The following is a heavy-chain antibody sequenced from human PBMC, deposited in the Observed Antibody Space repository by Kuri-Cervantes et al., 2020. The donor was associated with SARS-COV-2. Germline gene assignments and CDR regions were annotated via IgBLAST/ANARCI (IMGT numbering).Heavy chain of an antibody. CDR2: INSDGSST. CDR3: ATARFQWELLPLSS. CDR1: GFTFSSYW. Sequence: GGSLRLSCAASGFTFSSYWMHWVRQAPGKGLVWVSRINSDGSSTSYADSVKGRFTISRDNAKNTLYLQMNSLRAEDTAVYYCATARFQWELLPLSSWGQGTLVTVSS. V-gene: IGHV3-74*01. D-gene: IGHD1-26*01. J-gene: IGHJ5*02.